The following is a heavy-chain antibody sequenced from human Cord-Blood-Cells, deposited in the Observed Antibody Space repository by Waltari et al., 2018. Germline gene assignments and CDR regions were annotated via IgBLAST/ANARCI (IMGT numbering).Heavy chain of an antibody. J-gene: IGHJ4*02. CDR1: GGSFSGYY. Sequence: QWGAGLLKPSETLSLTCAVYGGSFSGYYWSWIRQPPGKGLEWIGEINHSGSTNYNPSLKSRVTISVDTSKNQFSLKLSSVTAADTAVYYCARGLWQWLAIDYWGQGTLVTVSS. CDR3: ARGLWQWLAIDY. D-gene: IGHD6-19*01. CDR2: INHSGST. V-gene: IGHV4-34*01.